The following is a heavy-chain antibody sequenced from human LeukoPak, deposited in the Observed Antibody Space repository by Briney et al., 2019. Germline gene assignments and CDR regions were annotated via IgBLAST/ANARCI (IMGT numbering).Heavy chain of an antibody. CDR1: GGSISSGSYY. CDR2: IYTSGST. D-gene: IGHD3-10*01. Sequence: PSQTLSLTCTVSGGSISSGSYYWRWIRQPAGKGLEWIGRIYTSGSTNYNPSLKSRVTISVDTSKNQFSLKLSSVTAADTAVYYCARGVRGSYYHSDYWGQGTLVTVSS. V-gene: IGHV4-61*02. J-gene: IGHJ4*02. CDR3: ARGVRGSYYHSDY.